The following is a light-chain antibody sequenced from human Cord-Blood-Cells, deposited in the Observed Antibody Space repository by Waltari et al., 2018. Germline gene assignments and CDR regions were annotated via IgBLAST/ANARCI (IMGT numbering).Light chain of an antibody. CDR1: QSVSSY. J-gene: IGKJ4*01. CDR2: YAS. CDR3: QQRSNWPPVT. Sequence: EIVLTQSPANLSLSPGERATLSCRASQSVSSYLAWYQQKPGQAPRLLIYYASNRATGIPARCSGSGSGTDFTLTISSLEPEDFAVYYGQQRSNWPPVTFGGGTKVEIK. V-gene: IGKV3-11*01.